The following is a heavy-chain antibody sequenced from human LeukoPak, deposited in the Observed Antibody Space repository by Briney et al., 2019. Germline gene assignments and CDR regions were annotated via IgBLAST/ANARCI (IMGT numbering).Heavy chain of an antibody. Sequence: GGSLRLSCAASGFTFSSYAMSWVRQAPGKGLEWVSAISGSGGSTYYADSVRGRFTISRDNSRNTLYLQMNGLRAEDTAIYYCAKNGDRGADCSGGTCYPYYYYYMDVWGKGTTVTISS. CDR2: ISGSGGST. V-gene: IGHV3-23*01. CDR3: AKNGDRGADCSGGTCYPYYYYYMDV. J-gene: IGHJ6*03. CDR1: GFTFSSYA. D-gene: IGHD2-15*01.